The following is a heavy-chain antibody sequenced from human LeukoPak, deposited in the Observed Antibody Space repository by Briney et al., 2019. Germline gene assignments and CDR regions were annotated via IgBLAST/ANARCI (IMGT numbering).Heavy chain of an antibody. CDR2: INPNSGGT. V-gene: IGHV1-2*02. CDR1: GYTFTGYY. J-gene: IGHJ4*02. D-gene: IGHD2-15*01. Sequence: ASVKVSCKASGYTFTGYYMHWVRQAPGQGLEWMGWINPNSGGTNYAQKFQGRVTMTRDTSISTAYMELSRLRSDDTAVYYCARSLVVVVAGPFDYWGQGTLVTVSS. CDR3: ARSLVVVVAGPFDY.